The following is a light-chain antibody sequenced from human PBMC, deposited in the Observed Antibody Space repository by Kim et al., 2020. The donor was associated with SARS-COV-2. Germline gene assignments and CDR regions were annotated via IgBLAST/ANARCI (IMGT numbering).Light chain of an antibody. CDR2: RNS. Sequence: RQTATLPCTGNSNNVGVQGALWLQQLPGHPPKLLSYRNSNRPSGISERLSASRSGNTASLTITGLQPEDEADYYCSAWDSSLSAWVFGGGTQLTVL. V-gene: IGLV10-54*01. J-gene: IGLJ3*02. CDR1: SNNVGVQG. CDR3: SAWDSSLSAWV.